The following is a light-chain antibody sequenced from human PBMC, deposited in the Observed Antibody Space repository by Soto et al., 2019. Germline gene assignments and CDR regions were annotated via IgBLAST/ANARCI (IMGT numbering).Light chain of an antibody. CDR3: QQYGSSPIT. J-gene: IGKJ5*01. CDR1: QSVSNDY. Sequence: DIVLTQSPATLSLSPGERATLSCRASQSVSNDYLAWYQQKSGQAPRLLIHGASSRATGIPDRLSGSGSGTDFTLTISRLEPEDFAVYYCQQYGSSPITFGQGTRLEIK. CDR2: GAS. V-gene: IGKV3-20*01.